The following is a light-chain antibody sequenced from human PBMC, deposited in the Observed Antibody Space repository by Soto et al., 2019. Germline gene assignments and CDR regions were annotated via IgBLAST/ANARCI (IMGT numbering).Light chain of an antibody. CDR3: QQYGSLPT. CDR2: GAS. Sequence: EIVLTQSPGTLSLSPGERATLSCRASQSVSSNYLAWYQQKPVQAPRLLVYGASSRATGISDRFSGSGSGTDFTLTISRLEPEDFAVYYCQQYGSLPTFGQGTRLEIK. J-gene: IGKJ5*01. CDR1: QSVSSNY. V-gene: IGKV3-20*01.